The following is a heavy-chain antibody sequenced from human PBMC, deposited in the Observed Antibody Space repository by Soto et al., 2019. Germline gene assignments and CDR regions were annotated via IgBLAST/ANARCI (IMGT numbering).Heavy chain of an antibody. J-gene: IGHJ4*02. Sequence: QVQLVQSGAEVKKPGSSVKVSCKASGGTISSYAISWVRQAPGQGLEWMGGIIPIFGTANYAQKFQGRVTITADESTSTAYMELSSLRSEDTAVYYCAREGFLRLAGTSYFDYWGQGTLVTVSS. CDR1: GGTISSYA. CDR3: AREGFLRLAGTSYFDY. D-gene: IGHD6-19*01. V-gene: IGHV1-69*01. CDR2: IIPIFGTA.